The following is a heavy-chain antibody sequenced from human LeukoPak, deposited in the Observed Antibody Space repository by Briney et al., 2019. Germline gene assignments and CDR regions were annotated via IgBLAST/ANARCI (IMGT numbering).Heavy chain of an antibody. J-gene: IGHJ6*03. V-gene: IGHV1-2*02. CDR2: INPNSGGT. CDR1: GYTFTGYY. CDR3: ARTGNYDPYYYYYMDV. D-gene: IGHD3-22*01. Sequence: ASVKVSCKASGYTFTGYYMHWVRQAPGQGLEWMGWINPNSGGTNYAQKFQGRVTMTRDTSISTAYMELSRLRSDDTAVYYCARTGNYDPYYYYYMDVWGKGTTVTVSS.